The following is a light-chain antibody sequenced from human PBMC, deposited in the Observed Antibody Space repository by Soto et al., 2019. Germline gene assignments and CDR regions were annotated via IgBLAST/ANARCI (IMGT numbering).Light chain of an antibody. J-gene: IGKJ4*01. CDR1: QSVGTY. V-gene: IGKV3-11*01. CDR2: DSS. Sequence: EIVLTQSPATLSLSPGERATLSCRASQSVGTYFAWYQQKPGQAPRLLIYDSSNRATGIPARFSGSGSGTDFTITISRLEPEDFAVYYCQQRSDCPSTFGGGTKVEIK. CDR3: QQRSDCPST.